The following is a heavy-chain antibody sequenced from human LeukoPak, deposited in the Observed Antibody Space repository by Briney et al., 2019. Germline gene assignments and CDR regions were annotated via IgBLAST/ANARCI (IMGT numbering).Heavy chain of an antibody. CDR3: ARGSGSTASNDAFDI. CDR1: GGSISSYY. Sequence: SETLSLTCAVYGGSISSYYWSWIRQPPGKGLEWIGYIFYTGNTYYNPSLKSRVTISVDTSKNQFSLNLSSVTAADTAVYYCARGSGSTASNDAFDIWGQGTMVTVSS. CDR2: IFYTGNT. D-gene: IGHD3-10*01. V-gene: IGHV4-59*12. J-gene: IGHJ3*02.